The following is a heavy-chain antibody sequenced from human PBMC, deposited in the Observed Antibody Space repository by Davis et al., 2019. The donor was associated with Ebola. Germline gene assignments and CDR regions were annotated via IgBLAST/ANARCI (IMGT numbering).Heavy chain of an antibody. D-gene: IGHD1-26*01. J-gene: IGHJ4*02. CDR1: GFTFSSYS. V-gene: IGHV3-21*01. CDR2: ISSSSSYI. Sequence: PGGSLRLSCAASGFTFSSYSMNWVRQAPGKGLEWVSSISSSSSYIYYADSVKGRFTISRDNAKNTLYLQMNSLRAEDTAVYYCTRESLGTTIVDTIDYWGQGTLVTVSS. CDR3: TRESLGTTIVDTIDY.